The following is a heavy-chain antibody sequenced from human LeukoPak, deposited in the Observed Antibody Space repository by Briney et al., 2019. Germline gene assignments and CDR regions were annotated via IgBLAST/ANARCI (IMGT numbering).Heavy chain of an antibody. Sequence: PGGSLSLSCAVSGFTFSSYWMNWVRQAPGKGLEWVASIKQDGGEKSYVDSVKGRFTISRDNAKNSLYLQMSSLRAEDTAVYYCARDGTAAGLYFDLWGQGTLVTVSS. CDR2: IKQDGGEK. V-gene: IGHV3-7*01. CDR3: ARDGTAAGLYFDL. CDR1: GFTFSSYW. J-gene: IGHJ4*01. D-gene: IGHD6-13*01.